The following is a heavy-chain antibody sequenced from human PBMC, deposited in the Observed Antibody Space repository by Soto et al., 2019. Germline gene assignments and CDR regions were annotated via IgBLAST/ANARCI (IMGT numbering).Heavy chain of an antibody. Sequence: QVQLVQSGAEVKKPGSSVKVSCKASGGIFSSYAISWVRQAPGQGLEWMGGIIPIFGTANYAQKFQGRVTITADESTSTAYMELSSLRSEDTAVYYCASEYYYGSGSYPYYFDYWGQGTLVTVSS. CDR1: GGIFSSYA. CDR2: IIPIFGTA. J-gene: IGHJ4*02. D-gene: IGHD3-10*01. CDR3: ASEYYYGSGSYPYYFDY. V-gene: IGHV1-69*01.